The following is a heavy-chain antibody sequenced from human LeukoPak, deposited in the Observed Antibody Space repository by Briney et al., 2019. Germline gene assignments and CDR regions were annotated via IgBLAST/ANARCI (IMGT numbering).Heavy chain of an antibody. D-gene: IGHD3-10*01. CDR2: INHSGST. V-gene: IGHV4-34*01. J-gene: IGHJ4*02. Sequence: SETLSLTCAVYGGSFSGYYWSWIRQPPGKGLEWIGEINHSGSTNYNPSLKSRVTISVDTSKNQFSLKLSSVTAADTAVYCCAREPPKYYYGSGSYYNDYWGQGTLVTVSS. CDR1: GGSFSGYY. CDR3: AREPPKYYYGSGSYYNDY.